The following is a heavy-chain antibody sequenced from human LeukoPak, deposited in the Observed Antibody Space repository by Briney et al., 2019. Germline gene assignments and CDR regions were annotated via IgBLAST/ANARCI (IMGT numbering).Heavy chain of an antibody. CDR3: ATLPYYYDSSGSYYFDY. CDR2: IRYDGSNK. D-gene: IGHD3-22*01. J-gene: IGHJ4*02. Sequence: AGGSLRLSCAASGFIFNSYGMHWVRQAPGKGLEWVAFIRYDGSNKYYADSVKGRFTISRDNSKNTLYLQMNSRRVEDTAVYYCATLPYYYDSSGSYYFDYWGQGTLVTVSS. CDR1: GFIFNSYG. V-gene: IGHV3-30*02.